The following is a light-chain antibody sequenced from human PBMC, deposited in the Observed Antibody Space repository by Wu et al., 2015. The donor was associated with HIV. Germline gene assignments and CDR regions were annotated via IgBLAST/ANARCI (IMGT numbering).Light chain of an antibody. CDR2: GAS. V-gene: IGKV3-15*01. CDR3: QQYGSSPKT. CDR1: QSVSSN. Sequence: EIVMTQSPATLSVSPGERATLSCRASQSVSSNLAWYQQKPGQAPRLLIYGASTRATGISARFSGSGSGTDFTLTISRLEPEDFAVYYCQQYGSSPKTFGQGTKVEIK. J-gene: IGKJ1*01.